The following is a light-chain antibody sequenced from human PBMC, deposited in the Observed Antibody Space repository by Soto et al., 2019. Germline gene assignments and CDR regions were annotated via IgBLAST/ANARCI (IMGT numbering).Light chain of an antibody. CDR3: QQHINWPLT. CDR1: QSVIGN. J-gene: IGKJ4*01. Sequence: EIVMTQSPATLSVSPGERVTLSCSASQSVIGNLAWYQQKGGQAPRLLLYDASTRATDIPARFSGSWSGTDFALTISSLEPEDFALYYCQQHINWPLTFGGGTKVDIK. V-gene: IGKV3-15*01. CDR2: DAS.